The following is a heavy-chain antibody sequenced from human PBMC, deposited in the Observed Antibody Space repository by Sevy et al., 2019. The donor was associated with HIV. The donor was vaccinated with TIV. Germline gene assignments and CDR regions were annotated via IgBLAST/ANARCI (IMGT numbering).Heavy chain of an antibody. CDR1: GLSVSDNY. J-gene: IGHJ6*02. Sequence: GGSLRLSCAASGLSVSDNYMNWVRQAPGKGLELVSVIYSDGRTYYADSVKGRFTISRDNSKNTRYLHMNNLRPEDTAGYYCARDRYYDASGYYYYYYGMDVWGQGTTVTVSS. CDR3: ARDRYYDASGYYYYYYGMDV. D-gene: IGHD3-22*01. CDR2: IYSDGRT. V-gene: IGHV3-66*01.